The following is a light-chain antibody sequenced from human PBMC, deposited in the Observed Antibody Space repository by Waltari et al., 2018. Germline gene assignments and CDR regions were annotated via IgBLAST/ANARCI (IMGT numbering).Light chain of an antibody. CDR1: SSAVGGYNY. CDR2: DVS. V-gene: IGLV2-14*01. Sequence: QSALTQPASVSGSPGQSITLSCPGTSSAVGGYNYVSWYQQNPGKAPKLMIYDVSKRPSGLSNRFSGSKSGNTASLTISVLQAEDEADYYCSSYTSSSTYVFGTGTKVTVL. J-gene: IGLJ1*01. CDR3: SSYTSSSTYV.